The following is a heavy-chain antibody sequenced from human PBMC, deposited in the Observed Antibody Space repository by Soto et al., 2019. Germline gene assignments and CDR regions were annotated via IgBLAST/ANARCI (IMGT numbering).Heavy chain of an antibody. CDR3: ARDRWFGEFQYGMDV. D-gene: IGHD3-10*01. CDR1: GGTFSSYA. J-gene: IGHJ6*02. CDR2: IIPIFGTA. V-gene: IGHV1-69*06. Sequence: SVKFSCKASGGTFSSYAISWVRPAPGQGLEWMGGIIPIFGTANYAQKFQGRVTITADKSTSTAYMELSSLRSEDTAVYYCARDRWFGEFQYGMDVWGQGTTVTVSS.